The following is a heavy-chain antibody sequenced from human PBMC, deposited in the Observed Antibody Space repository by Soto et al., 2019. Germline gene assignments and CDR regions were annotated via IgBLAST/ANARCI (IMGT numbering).Heavy chain of an antibody. Sequence: SETLSLTCTVSGGSISSYYWSWIRQPPGKGLEWIGYIYYSGSTNYNPSLKSRVTISVDTSKNQFSLKLSSVTAADTAVYYCARGVVVPAAMSHYFDYWGQGPQVTFSS. J-gene: IGHJ4*02. V-gene: IGHV4-59*01. CDR1: GGSISSYY. CDR2: IYYSGST. CDR3: ARGVVVPAAMSHYFDY. D-gene: IGHD2-2*01.